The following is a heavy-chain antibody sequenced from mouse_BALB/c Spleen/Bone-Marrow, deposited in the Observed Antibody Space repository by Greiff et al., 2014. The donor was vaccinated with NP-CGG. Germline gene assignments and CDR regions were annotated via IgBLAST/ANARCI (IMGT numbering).Heavy chain of an antibody. V-gene: IGHV1-54*01. CDR1: GYDFTSYL. CDR3: ARNANWLFTY. D-gene: IGHD4-1*01. CDR2: INPGSGGS. Sequence: QVQLQQSGAEVVRPETSVKVSCKASGYDFTSYLIEWIKQRPGQGLEWIGVINPGSGGSNYNEKFTGKATLTVDKSSSTAYMQLSSLTSDDSAVYFCARNANWLFTYWGQGTLVTVSA. J-gene: IGHJ3*01.